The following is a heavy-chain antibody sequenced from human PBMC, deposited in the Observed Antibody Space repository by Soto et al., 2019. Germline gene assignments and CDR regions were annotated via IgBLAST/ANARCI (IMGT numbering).Heavy chain of an antibody. J-gene: IGHJ6*02. CDR1: GFSFSHAW. CDR3: PTRGNSYYYYGLDA. D-gene: IGHD3-10*01. Sequence: GGSLRLSCAAAGFSFSHAWMTLVRQAPGKGLEWVVHISSRVHGATADYAAPVKGLFTISRDDSESTLYLEMNSLKTEDTGIYSCPTRGNSYYYYGLDAGGQGTTVTVSS. V-gene: IGHV3-15*01. CDR2: ISSRVHGATA.